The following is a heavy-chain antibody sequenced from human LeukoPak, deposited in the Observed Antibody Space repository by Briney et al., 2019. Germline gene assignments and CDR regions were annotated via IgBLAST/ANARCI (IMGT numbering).Heavy chain of an antibody. CDR3: ARDSSGGMDV. CDR2: IYYSGST. D-gene: IGHD2-15*01. J-gene: IGHJ4*02. CDR1: GGSISSYY. V-gene: IGHV4-59*13. Sequence: PSETLSLTCAVSGGSISSYYWSWIRQPPGKGLEWIGYIYYSGSTNYNPSLKSRVTISVDTSKNQFSLKLSSVTAADTAVYYCARDSSGGMDVWGQGTLVTVSS.